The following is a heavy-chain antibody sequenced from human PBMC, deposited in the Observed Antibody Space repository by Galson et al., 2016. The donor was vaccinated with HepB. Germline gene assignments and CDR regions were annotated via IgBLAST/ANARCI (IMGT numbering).Heavy chain of an antibody. CDR1: GGSVRGFY. D-gene: IGHD1-26*01. V-gene: IGHV4-34*01. J-gene: IGHJ2*01. CDR3: ARVLVGVQYWYFDV. CDR2: TNPSGST. Sequence: SETLSLTCAVYGGSVRGFYWNWIRQSPGKGLEWIGDTNPSGSTNYNPSLKSRVTMSADTSKNQFSLELTSVTAADTAVYSCARVLVGVQYWYFDVWGRGTQVTVSS.